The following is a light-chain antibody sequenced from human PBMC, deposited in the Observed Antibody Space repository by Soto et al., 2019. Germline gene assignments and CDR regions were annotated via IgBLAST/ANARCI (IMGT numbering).Light chain of an antibody. Sequence: EIVLTQSPGTLSLSPGERATLSCRASHTVSSSYLAWYQQKPGQPPRLLIYGASSRATGIPDRFSGSGSGTDFTPTISRLEPEDFAVYYCQQYVSSLTFGGGTKVEIK. CDR1: HTVSSSY. CDR2: GAS. V-gene: IGKV3-20*01. CDR3: QQYVSSLT. J-gene: IGKJ4*01.